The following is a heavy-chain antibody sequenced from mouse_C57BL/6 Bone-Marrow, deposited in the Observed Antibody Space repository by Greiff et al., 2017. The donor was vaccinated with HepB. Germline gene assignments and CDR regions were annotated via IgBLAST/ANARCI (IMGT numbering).Heavy chain of an antibody. V-gene: IGHV5-15*04. CDR2: ISNLAYSI. Sequence: EVKLQESGGGLVQPGGSLKLSCAASGFTFSDYGMAWVRQAPRKGPEWVAFISNLAYSIYYADTVTGRFTISRENAKNTLYLEMSSLRSEDTAMYYCARRLGPHYYAMDYWGQGTSVTVSS. J-gene: IGHJ4*01. CDR3: ARRLGPHYYAMDY. D-gene: IGHD4-1*01. CDR1: GFTFSDYG.